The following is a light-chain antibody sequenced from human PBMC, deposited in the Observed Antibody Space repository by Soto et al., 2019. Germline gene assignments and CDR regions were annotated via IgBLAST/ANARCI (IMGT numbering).Light chain of an antibody. CDR3: QEYGTTHPWT. J-gene: IGKJ1*01. Sequence: EVVLTQSPGALSLSPGEGVTLSCRASQNIRGNELAWYRQKRGQAPRLLIYGGSSRAEGIPDRFSGRRTGTTVTLTTISLQPEDSAVYYCQEYGTTHPWTFGQGTKLEIK. CDR2: GGS. CDR1: QNIRGNE. V-gene: IGKV3-20*01.